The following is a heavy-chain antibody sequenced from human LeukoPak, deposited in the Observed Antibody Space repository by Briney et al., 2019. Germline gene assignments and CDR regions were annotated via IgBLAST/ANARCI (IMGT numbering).Heavy chain of an antibody. J-gene: IGHJ4*02. CDR2: IYYSGST. CDR3: ARRGWLQRTFDY. Sequence: ASETLSLTCTVSGGSISSSSYYWGWIRQPPGKGLEWIGSIYYSGSTYYNPSLKSRVTISVDTSKNQFSLKLSSVTAADTAVYYCARRGWLQRTFDYWGQGTVVTVSS. D-gene: IGHD5-24*01. V-gene: IGHV4-39*01. CDR1: GGSISSSSYY.